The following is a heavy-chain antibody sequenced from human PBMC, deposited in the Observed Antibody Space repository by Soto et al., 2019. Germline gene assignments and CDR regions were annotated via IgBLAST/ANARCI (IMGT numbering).Heavy chain of an antibody. CDR3: TRDEVAVPVGMFDP. CDR2: IRSKANSYAT. Sequence: GGSLRLSCAASGFTFSGSAMHWVRQASGKGLEWVGRIRSKANSYATAYAASVKGRFTISRDDSKNTAYLQMNSLKTEDTAVYYCTRDEVAVPVGMFDPWGQGTLVTVSS. CDR1: GFTFSGSA. V-gene: IGHV3-73*01. D-gene: IGHD2-2*01. J-gene: IGHJ5*02.